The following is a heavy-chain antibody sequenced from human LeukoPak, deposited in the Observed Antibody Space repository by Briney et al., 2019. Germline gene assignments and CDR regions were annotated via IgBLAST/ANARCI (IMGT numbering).Heavy chain of an antibody. J-gene: IGHJ4*02. Sequence: SETLSLTCAVYGGSFSGYYWSWIRQPPGKGLEWIGEINHSGGTNYNPSLKSRVTISVDTSKNQFSLKLSSVTAADTAVYYCARAAGTEEPFDYWGQGTLVTVSS. CDR3: ARAAGTEEPFDY. CDR2: INHSGGT. V-gene: IGHV4-34*01. CDR1: GGSFSGYY. D-gene: IGHD1-14*01.